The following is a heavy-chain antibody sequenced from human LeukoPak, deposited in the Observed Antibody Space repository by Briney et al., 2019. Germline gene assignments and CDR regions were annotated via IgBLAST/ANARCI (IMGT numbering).Heavy chain of an antibody. Sequence: SETLSLTCTVSGGSISSYYWGWIRQPPGKGLEWIGSIYYSGSTYYNPSLKSRVTISVDTSKNQFSLKLSSVTAADTAVYYCARDPAPDDYYYGMDVWGQGTTVTVSS. J-gene: IGHJ6*02. CDR3: ARDPAPDDYYYGMDV. CDR2: IYYSGST. D-gene: IGHD2-2*01. V-gene: IGHV4-39*01. CDR1: GGSISSYY.